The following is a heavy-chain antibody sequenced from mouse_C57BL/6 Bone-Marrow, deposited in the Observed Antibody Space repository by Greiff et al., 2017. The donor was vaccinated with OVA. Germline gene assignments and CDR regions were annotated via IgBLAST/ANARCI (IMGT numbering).Heavy chain of an antibody. D-gene: IGHD1-1*01. Sequence: DVQLVESGGGLVQPGGSLKLSCAASGFTFSDYGMAWVRQAPRKGPEWVAFISNLAYSIYYADTVTGRFTISRENAKNTLYLEMSSLRSEDTAMYYCARQNGYYGSSYPFAYWGQGTLVTVSA. CDR1: GFTFSDYG. CDR2: ISNLAYSI. J-gene: IGHJ3*01. V-gene: IGHV5-15*01. CDR3: ARQNGYYGSSYPFAY.